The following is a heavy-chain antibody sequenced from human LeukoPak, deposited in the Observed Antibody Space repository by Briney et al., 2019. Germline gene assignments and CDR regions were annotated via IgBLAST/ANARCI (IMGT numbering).Heavy chain of an antibody. V-gene: IGHV4-34*01. CDR3: ARGAPYDILTGYYIYYYYYGMDV. CDR2: INHSGST. Sequence: SETLSLTCAVYGGSFSGYYWSWIRQPPGKGLEWIGEINHSGSTNYNPSLKSRVTISVDTSKNQFSLKLSSVPAADTAVYYCARGAPYDILTGYYIYYYYYGMDVWGQGTTVTVSS. J-gene: IGHJ6*02. D-gene: IGHD3-9*01. CDR1: GGSFSGYY.